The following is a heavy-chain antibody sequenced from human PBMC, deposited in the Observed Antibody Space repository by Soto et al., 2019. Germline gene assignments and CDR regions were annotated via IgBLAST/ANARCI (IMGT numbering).Heavy chain of an antibody. Sequence: QVQLVQSGAEVKKPGSSVKVSCKASGGTFSSYTISWVRQAPGQGLEWMGRIIPILGIANYAQKFQGRVTITVHKSTSTAYLELSSLRSEATAVYDYARDRYCSSTRCSDYYYYYGMDVWGQGTTVTVSS. CDR2: IIPILGIA. D-gene: IGHD2-2*01. V-gene: IGHV1-69*08. J-gene: IGHJ6*02. CDR3: ARDRYCSSTRCSDYYYYYGMDV. CDR1: GGTFSSYT.